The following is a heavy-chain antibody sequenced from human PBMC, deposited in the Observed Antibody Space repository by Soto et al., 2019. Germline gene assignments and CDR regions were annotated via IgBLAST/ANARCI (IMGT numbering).Heavy chain of an antibody. CDR3: ARVGTTVTTYWYFDL. CDR1: VYSLANYV. J-gene: IGHJ2*01. V-gene: IGHV1-3*01. D-gene: IGHD4-17*01. Sequence: QVQLVQSGAEVRKPGASVKGSCKASVYSLANYVIYWVPQAPGQRLEWMGWINAGNGNTKYSQKFQGRVTITRDTSETTAYMELSSLRSEDTAVYYCARVGTTVTTYWYFDLWGRGTLVTVSS. CDR2: INAGNGNT.